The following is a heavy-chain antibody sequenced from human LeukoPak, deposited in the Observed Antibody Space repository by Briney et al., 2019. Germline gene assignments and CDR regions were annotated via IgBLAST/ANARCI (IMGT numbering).Heavy chain of an antibody. CDR1: GFTFSSYS. Sequence: GGSLRLSCAASGFTFSSYSMNWVRQAPGKGLEWVSSISSSSSYIYYADSVKGRFTISRDNAKNSLYLQMNSLRAEDTAVYYCARGLDSRFFNDWGQGTLVTVSS. V-gene: IGHV3-21*01. CDR3: ARGLDSRFFND. CDR2: ISSSSSYI. D-gene: IGHD3-22*01. J-gene: IGHJ4*02.